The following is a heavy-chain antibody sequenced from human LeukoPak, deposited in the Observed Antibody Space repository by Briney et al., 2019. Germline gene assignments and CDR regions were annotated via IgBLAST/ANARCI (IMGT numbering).Heavy chain of an antibody. CDR1: GGSISSYY. D-gene: IGHD3-3*01. V-gene: IGHV4-4*07. Sequence: SETLSLTCTVSGGSISSYYWSWIRQPAGKGLEWIGRIYASGSTNYNPSLKSRVTMSVDTSKNQFSLKLSSVTAADTAVYYCARDRRYDFWSGYYYYMDVWGKGTTVTVSS. CDR2: IYASGST. J-gene: IGHJ6*03. CDR3: ARDRRYDFWSGYYYYMDV.